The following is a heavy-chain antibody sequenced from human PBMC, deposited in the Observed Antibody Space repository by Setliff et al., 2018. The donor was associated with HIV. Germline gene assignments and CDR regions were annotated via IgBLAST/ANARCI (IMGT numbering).Heavy chain of an antibody. CDR3: ARTYNYYMDV. CDR1: GFIFSDSW. Sequence: PGGSLRLSCGASGFIFSDSWMDWVRQAPGRGLEWVANIKQDGSEEYYVDSVKGRFTISRDNAKNSLYLQMNSLRVEDTAVYYCARTYNYYMDVWGKGTTVTVSS. CDR2: IKQDGSEE. J-gene: IGHJ6*03. V-gene: IGHV3-7*03.